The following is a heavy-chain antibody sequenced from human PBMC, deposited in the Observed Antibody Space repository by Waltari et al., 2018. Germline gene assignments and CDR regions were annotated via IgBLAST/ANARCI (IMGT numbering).Heavy chain of an antibody. CDR2: ISSSSSTI. J-gene: IGHJ4*02. CDR1: GFTCSTYS. Sequence: EVQLVESGGGLVQPGGSLRLSCEASGFTCSTYSMNWVRQAPGKGLDWVSYISSSSSTIYYADSVKGRFTFSRDNAKNSLYLQMNSLRAEDTAVYYCARDNDYYFDYWGQGTLVTVSS. V-gene: IGHV3-48*04. CDR3: ARDNDYYFDY. D-gene: IGHD2-21*02.